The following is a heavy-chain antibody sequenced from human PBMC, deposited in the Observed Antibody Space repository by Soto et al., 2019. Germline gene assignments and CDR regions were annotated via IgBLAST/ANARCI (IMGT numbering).Heavy chain of an antibody. D-gene: IGHD3-9*01. CDR1: GFNFTYNA. CDR2: ISFNGRKK. V-gene: IGHV3-30*04. Sequence: QEQLVESGGGVVRPGKSLRLSCEASGFNFTYNAMHWVRQAPGKGLEWVAVISFNGRKKFYARSVKGRFTISRDNSKKTLYLQINNMRPGDTAVYYCARGLPLRDEILTPSWNFKLWGQGPLVT. CDR3: ARGLPLRDEILTPSWNFKL. J-gene: IGHJ1*01.